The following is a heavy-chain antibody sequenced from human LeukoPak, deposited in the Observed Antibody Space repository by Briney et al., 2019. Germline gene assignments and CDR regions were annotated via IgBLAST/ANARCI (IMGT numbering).Heavy chain of an antibody. Sequence: GGSLRLSCAASGFTFSGFAMTWVRQAPGKGLEWVSSIGSDYKTHYSESVKGRFTISRDNSKNTLYVQMNSLRAEDTAVYYCAKGGWATQQHLDYWGQGTLVTVSS. D-gene: IGHD2-15*01. V-gene: IGHV3-23*01. J-gene: IGHJ4*02. CDR3: AKGGWATQQHLDY. CDR2: IGSDYKT. CDR1: GFTFSGFA.